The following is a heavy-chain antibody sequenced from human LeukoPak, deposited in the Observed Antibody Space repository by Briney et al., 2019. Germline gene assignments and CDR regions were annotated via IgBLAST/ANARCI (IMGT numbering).Heavy chain of an antibody. CDR3: ARGHRGSSSWYRASMDV. CDR1: GFTFSSYE. J-gene: IGHJ6*03. Sequence: GGSLRLSCAASGFTFSSYEMNWVRQAPGKGLEWVSYISSSGSTTYYADSVKGRFTISRDNAKNSLYLQMNSLRAEDTAVYYCARGHRGSSSWYRASMDVWGKGTTVTISS. CDR2: ISSSGSTT. V-gene: IGHV3-48*03. D-gene: IGHD6-13*01.